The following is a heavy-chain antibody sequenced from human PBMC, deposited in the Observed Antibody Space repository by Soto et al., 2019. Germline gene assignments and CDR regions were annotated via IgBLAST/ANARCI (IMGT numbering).Heavy chain of an antibody. Sequence: GVSVKVSCKASGGTFSRYAISWVRQAPGQGLEWMGGIIPIFGTANYAQKFQGRATITADESTSTAYMELSSLRSEDTAVYYCARDGYQEDYYYGMDVWGQGTTVTVSS. V-gene: IGHV1-69*13. J-gene: IGHJ6*02. CDR2: IIPIFGTA. CDR1: GGTFSRYA. D-gene: IGHD3-22*01. CDR3: ARDGYQEDYYYGMDV.